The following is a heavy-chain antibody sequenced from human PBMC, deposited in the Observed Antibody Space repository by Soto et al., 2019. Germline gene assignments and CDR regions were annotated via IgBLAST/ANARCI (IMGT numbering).Heavy chain of an antibody. CDR3: ARVTRRTRGDHFDY. V-gene: IGHV4-59*01. J-gene: IGHJ4*02. D-gene: IGHD4-17*01. CDR1: GGSISSYY. Sequence: SETLSLTCTVSGGSISSYYWSWIRQPPGKGLEWIGYIYYSGSTNYNPSLKSRVTISVDTSKNQFPLKLSSVTAADTAVYYCARVTRRTRGDHFDYWGQGTPVTVSS. CDR2: IYYSGST.